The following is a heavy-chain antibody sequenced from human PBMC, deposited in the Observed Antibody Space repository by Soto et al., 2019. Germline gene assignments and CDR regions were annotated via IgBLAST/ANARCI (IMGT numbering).Heavy chain of an antibody. CDR3: ARDITGGPTWRWFDP. V-gene: IGHV4-59*01. CDR2: IYYSGST. D-gene: IGHD3-3*01. J-gene: IGHJ5*02. CDR1: GGSISSYY. Sequence: PSETLSLTCTVSGGSISSYYWSWIRQPPGKGLEWIGYIYYSGSTNYNPSLKSRVTISVDTSKNQFSLKLSSVTAADTAVYYCARDITGGPTWRWFDPWGQGTLVTVPQ.